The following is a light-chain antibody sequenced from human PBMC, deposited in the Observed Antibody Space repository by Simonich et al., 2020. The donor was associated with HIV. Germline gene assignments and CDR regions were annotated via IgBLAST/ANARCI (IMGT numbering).Light chain of an antibody. CDR2: STN. CDR3: VLYMGSGIWV. V-gene: IGLV8-61*01. CDR1: SGSVSTSYY. J-gene: IGLJ3*02. Sequence: QTVVTQEPSFSVSPGGTVTLTCGLSSGSVSTSYYPSWYQQTPGQAPRTLNSSTNPRSSGVPDRFSGSILGKKAALTITGAQADDESDYYCVLYMGSGIWVFGGGTKLTVL.